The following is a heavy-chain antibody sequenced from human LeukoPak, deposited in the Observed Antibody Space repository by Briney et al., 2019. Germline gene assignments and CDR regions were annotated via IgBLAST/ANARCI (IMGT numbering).Heavy chain of an antibody. Sequence: GGSLRLSCAASRFTFSGYAMSWVRQAPGKGLEWVSTISGSGGNTSYADSVKGRFTISRDNSKNTLYLQMNSLRAEDTAVYYCAKEGAGGSYYGYWGQGTLVTVSS. V-gene: IGHV3-23*01. J-gene: IGHJ4*02. CDR2: ISGSGGNT. D-gene: IGHD1-26*01. CDR1: RFTFSGYA. CDR3: AKEGAGGSYYGY.